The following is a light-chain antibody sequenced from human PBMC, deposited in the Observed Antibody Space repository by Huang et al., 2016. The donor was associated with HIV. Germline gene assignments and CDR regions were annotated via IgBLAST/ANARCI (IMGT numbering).Light chain of an antibody. CDR2: WAS. CDR1: QSVLYRSNNKNY. V-gene: IGKV4-1*01. J-gene: IGKJ4*01. Sequence: DIVMTQSPDSLAVSLGERATINCKSSQSVLYRSNNKNYFAWYQQKPGQPPKLLIDWASTRESGVPERFSGSGSGTDFTLTIRSLQAEDVAVYYCQQYYSNPLTFGGGTKVEIK. CDR3: QQYYSNPLT.